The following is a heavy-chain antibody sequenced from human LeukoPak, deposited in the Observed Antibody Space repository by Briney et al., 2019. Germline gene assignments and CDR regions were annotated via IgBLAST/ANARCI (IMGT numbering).Heavy chain of an antibody. CDR2: IYTSGST. CDR1: GASISGDY. V-gene: IGHV4-4*07. J-gene: IGHJ6*03. CDR3: TRGSIAYYYMDV. Sequence: SETLSLTCTVSGASISGDYWTWIRQPAGTGLEWIGRIYTSGSTIYNPSLKRRVTMSVDTSKHQFSLKLSSVTAADTAVYYCTRGSIAYYYMDVWGKGTTVTISS.